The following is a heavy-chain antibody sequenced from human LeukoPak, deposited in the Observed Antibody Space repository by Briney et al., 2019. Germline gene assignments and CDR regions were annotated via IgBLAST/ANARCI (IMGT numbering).Heavy chain of an antibody. CDR1: GFTFSSCA. CDR3: AKDQSRVGASDPFDY. Sequence: PGGTLRLSCEAPGFTFSSCAMTLVRQAPGMGLNWVSSISGSGATTYYADSVKGRFTISRDNSNNTVYLQMNSLRAEDTAVYYCAKDQSRVGASDPFDYWGQGMQVGVSS. J-gene: IGHJ4*02. V-gene: IGHV3-23*01. D-gene: IGHD1-26*01. CDR2: ISGSGATT.